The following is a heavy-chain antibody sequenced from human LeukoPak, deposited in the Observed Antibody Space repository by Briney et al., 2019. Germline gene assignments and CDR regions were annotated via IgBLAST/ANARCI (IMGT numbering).Heavy chain of an antibody. CDR2: ISSSSSYI. J-gene: IGHJ4*02. CDR1: GFTFSSYS. Sequence: GGSLRLSCAASGFTFSSYSMNWVRQAPGKGLEWVSSISSSSSYIYYAASVKGRFTISRDNAKNSLYLQMNSLRAEDTAVYYCARDRRGARYCSGGSCYWFDYWGQGTLVTVSS. V-gene: IGHV3-21*01. D-gene: IGHD2-15*01. CDR3: ARDRRGARYCSGGSCYWFDY.